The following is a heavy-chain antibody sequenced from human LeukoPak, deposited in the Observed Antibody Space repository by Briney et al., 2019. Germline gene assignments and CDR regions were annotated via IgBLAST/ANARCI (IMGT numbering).Heavy chain of an antibody. Sequence: PGGSQRLSCAASGFTFSTYSMNWVRQAPGKGLEWLSSISSSSSYIYYADSMKGRFTISRDNAMNSLYLQMHSLSAEDTAVYYCARGPSGGWNLLSCCDSWGQGTLVTVSS. CDR1: GFTFSTYS. J-gene: IGHJ4*02. D-gene: IGHD2/OR15-2a*01. CDR3: ARGPSGGWNLLSCCDS. V-gene: IGHV3-21*01. CDR2: ISSSSSYI.